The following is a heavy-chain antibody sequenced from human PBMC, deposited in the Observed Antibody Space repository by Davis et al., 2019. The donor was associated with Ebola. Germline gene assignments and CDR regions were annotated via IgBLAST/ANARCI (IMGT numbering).Heavy chain of an antibody. D-gene: IGHD3-3*01. CDR2: INPSGGST. V-gene: IGHV1-46*01. J-gene: IGHJ4*02. CDR1: GYTFTSYY. Sequence: ASVKVSCKASGYTFTSYYMHWVRQAPGQGLEWMGIINPSGGSTSYAQKFQGRVTMTRDTSTRTVYMELSSLRSEDTAVYYCARAHDFWSGYYLYYFDYWGQGTLVTVSS. CDR3: ARAHDFWSGYYLYYFDY.